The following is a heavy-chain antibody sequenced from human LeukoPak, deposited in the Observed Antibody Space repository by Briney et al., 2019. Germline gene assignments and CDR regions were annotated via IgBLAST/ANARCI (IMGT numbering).Heavy chain of an antibody. CDR3: ARVSGRSVAGGPFDY. CDR2: ITYGSDTI. Sequence: GGSLRLSCVASGFYFGGHAMHWLRQAPGKGLEWVAYITYGSDTIFYADSVKGRFTVSRDNAKNSLYLQMDSLRAEDTAVYYCARVSGRSVAGGPFDYWGQGTLVTVSS. CDR1: GFYFGGHA. V-gene: IGHV3-48*04. D-gene: IGHD6-19*01. J-gene: IGHJ4*02.